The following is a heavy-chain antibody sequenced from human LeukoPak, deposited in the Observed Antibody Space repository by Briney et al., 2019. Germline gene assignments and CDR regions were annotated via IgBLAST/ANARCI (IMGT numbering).Heavy chain of an antibody. CDR3: ARHFAGPGTYTPYFGMDV. CDR2: IYYSGTT. V-gene: IGHV4-59*08. Sequence: PSETLSLTCTVSGGSIRNYFCSWIRQPPGKGLEWVGYIYYSGTTSYNPSLKSRVTISVDTSKNQISPKLNSVTAADTAVYYCARHFAGPGTYTPYFGMDVWGQGTTVTVSS. D-gene: IGHD3-3*01. J-gene: IGHJ6*02. CDR1: GGSIRNYF.